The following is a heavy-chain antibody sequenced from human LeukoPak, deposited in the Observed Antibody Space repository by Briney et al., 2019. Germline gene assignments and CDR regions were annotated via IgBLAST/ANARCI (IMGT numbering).Heavy chain of an antibody. CDR2: ISSSSSYI. CDR1: GFTFSSYS. J-gene: IGHJ3*02. V-gene: IGHV3-21*01. Sequence: PGGSLRLSCAASGFTFSSYSMNWVRQAPGKGLEWVSSISSSSSYIYYADSVKGRFTISRDNAKNSLYLQMNSLRAEDTAVYYCARVFTVWAVRTAFDIWGQGTMVTVSS. D-gene: IGHD3-16*01. CDR3: ARVFTVWAVRTAFDI.